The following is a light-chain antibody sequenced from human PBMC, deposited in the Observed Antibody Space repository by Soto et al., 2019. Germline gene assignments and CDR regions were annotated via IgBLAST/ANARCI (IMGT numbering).Light chain of an antibody. CDR3: HQGHSTPYT. V-gene: IGKV1-39*01. CDR2: SAS. CDR1: QNNRPY. J-gene: IGKJ2*01. Sequence: DIQMTQSQYSLSASVGDSVIITCRASQNNRPYLNWYQQKPGRAPKLLIHSASALPSGVPSRFSGSGSGTEFTITMSGLQPEDFATYYCHQGHSTPYTFGQRTKVEIK.